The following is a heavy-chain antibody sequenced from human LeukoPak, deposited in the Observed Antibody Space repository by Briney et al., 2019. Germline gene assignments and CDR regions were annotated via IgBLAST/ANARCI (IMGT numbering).Heavy chain of an antibody. CDR2: IIPIFGTA. J-gene: IGHJ4*02. CDR1: GGTFSSYA. V-gene: IGHV1-69*13. CDR3: VRVPPRTTNYAY. D-gene: IGHD1-14*01. Sequence: PVKVSCKASGGTFSSYAISWVRQAPGQGLEWMGGIIPIFGTANYAQKFQGRVTITADESTSTAYMELSSLRSEDTAIYYCVRVPPRTTNYAYWGQGTLVTVSS.